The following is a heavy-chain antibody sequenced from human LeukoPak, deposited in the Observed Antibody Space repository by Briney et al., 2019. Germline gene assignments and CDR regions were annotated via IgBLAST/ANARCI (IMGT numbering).Heavy chain of an antibody. CDR3: ASRGSSWDYFDY. CDR2: IIPIFGTA. D-gene: IGHD6-13*01. CDR1: GGTFSSYA. J-gene: IGHJ4*02. Sequence: SVKVSCKAFGGTFSSYAISWVRQAPGQGLEWMGGIIPIFGTANYAQKFQGRVTITTDESTSTAYMELSSLRSEDTAVYYCASRGSSWDYFDYWGQGTLVTVSS. V-gene: IGHV1-69*05.